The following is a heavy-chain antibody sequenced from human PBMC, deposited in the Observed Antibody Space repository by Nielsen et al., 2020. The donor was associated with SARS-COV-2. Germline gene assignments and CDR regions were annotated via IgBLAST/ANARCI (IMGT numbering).Heavy chain of an antibody. D-gene: IGHD3-22*01. J-gene: IGHJ6*02. V-gene: IGHV5-51*01. CDR3: ARLGDYYDSSGYFDYYYGMDV. CDR1: GYSFTNYW. CDR2: IYPGDSET. Sequence: KVFCKGSGYSFTNYWIGWVRQMPGKGLEWMGIIYPGDSETRYSPSFQGQVTISADKSISTAYLQWSSLKASDTAMYYCARLGDYYDSSGYFDYYYGMDVWGQGTTVTVSS.